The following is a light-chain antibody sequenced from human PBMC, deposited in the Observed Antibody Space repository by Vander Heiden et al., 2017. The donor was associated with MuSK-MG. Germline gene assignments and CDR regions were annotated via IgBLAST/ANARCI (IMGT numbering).Light chain of an antibody. V-gene: IGKV1-39*01. CDR2: AGS. J-gene: IGKJ2*01. Sequence: DSQMTQAPASLSASVGDRVTSTCRASQNIARYLNWYQQKPGKAPKLLIYAGSSLHSGVPSRFSGSGSGTDFSLSISRLQPEDFGAYYCKHKDRTPNTFGQGTKLEIK. CDR1: QNIARY. CDR3: KHKDRTPNT.